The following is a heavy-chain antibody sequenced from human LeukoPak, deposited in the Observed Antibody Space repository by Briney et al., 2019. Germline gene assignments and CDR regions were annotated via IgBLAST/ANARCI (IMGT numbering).Heavy chain of an antibody. CDR3: ARVGPADTYYPSSGLDY. D-gene: IGHD3-22*01. J-gene: IGHJ4*02. V-gene: IGHV3-64*01. CDR2: TSTNGHST. Sequence: GGSLRLSCAASGFTFSRYSMHWVRQAPGKGLEFVSATSTNGHSTYYAKSVKGRFTISRDNSKNTLYLQMGSLRAEDMAVYYCARVGPADTYYPSSGLDYWGQGTLVTVSS. CDR1: GFTFSRYS.